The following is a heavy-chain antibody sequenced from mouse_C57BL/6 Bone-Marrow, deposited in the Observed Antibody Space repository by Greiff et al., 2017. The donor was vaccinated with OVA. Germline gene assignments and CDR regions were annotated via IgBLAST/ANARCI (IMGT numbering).Heavy chain of an antibody. CDR3: ARRTIGITTVVAPFDY. D-gene: IGHD1-1*01. V-gene: IGHV8-12*01. Sequence: QVTLKVSGPGILQPSQTLSLTCSFSGFSLRTSGMGVSWIRQPSGKGLEWLAHTYWNDAKRYNPSLKSRLTISKDTSRNQVFLKITSVDTADTATYYCARRTIGITTVVAPFDYWGQGTTLTVSS. CDR1: GFSLRTSGMG. CDR2: TYWNDAK. J-gene: IGHJ2*01.